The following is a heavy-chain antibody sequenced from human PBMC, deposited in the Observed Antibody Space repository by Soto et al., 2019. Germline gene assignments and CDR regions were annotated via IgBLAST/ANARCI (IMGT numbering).Heavy chain of an antibody. CDR3: ARRVLAVAGILVFDP. Sequence: PSETLSLTCAVSSGSINSSNWWSWVRQPPGKGLEWIGEIYHSGSTNYNPSLKSRVTISVDKSKNQFSLKLSSVTAADTAVYYCARRVLAVAGILVFDPWGQGTLVTVSS. D-gene: IGHD6-19*01. CDR1: SGSINSSNW. J-gene: IGHJ5*02. CDR2: IYHSGST. V-gene: IGHV4-4*02.